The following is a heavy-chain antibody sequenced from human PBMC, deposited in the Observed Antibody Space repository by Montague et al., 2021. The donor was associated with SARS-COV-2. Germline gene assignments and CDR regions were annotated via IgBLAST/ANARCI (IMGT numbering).Heavy chain of an antibody. J-gene: IGHJ2*01. CDR1: GGSIGNWTYD. CDR3: AREFEGYFDL. Sequence: ETLSLTCTVAGGSIGNWTYDWGWVRQPPGKGLEWIASLDYTGGAXYXXSLMSRVTKSFGTSKNQISLNLASVTVADTAVYYCAREFEGYFDLWGRGTLVMVSS. V-gene: IGHV4-39*07. CDR2: LDYTGGA. D-gene: IGHD3-10*01.